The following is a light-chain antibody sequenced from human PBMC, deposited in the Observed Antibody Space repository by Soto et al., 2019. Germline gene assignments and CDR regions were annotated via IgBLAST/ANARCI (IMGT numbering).Light chain of an antibody. CDR3: QQYDYVPSFT. V-gene: IGKV1-33*01. Sequence: DIQMTQSPSSLSASVGDRVTITCQASQDINNYLNWFQQKPGKAPKLLIYDASNLERGVPSRFSGSGSGTHFTFTISSLQPEDFAAYYCQQYDYVPSFTFGRGTKVDIK. CDR2: DAS. J-gene: IGKJ3*01. CDR1: QDINNY.